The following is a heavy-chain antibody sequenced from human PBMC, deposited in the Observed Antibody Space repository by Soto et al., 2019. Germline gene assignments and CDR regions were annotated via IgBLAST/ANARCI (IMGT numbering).Heavy chain of an antibody. Sequence: PGGSLRLSCAASGFVFRSYWMSWVRQAPGKGLEWVANINQDGSEKYYVDSVRGRFIISRDNGENSLYLQMNSLRAEDTALYYCARDGVAAGLYLDNWGQGTLVTVSS. CDR1: GFVFRSYW. D-gene: IGHD6-19*01. J-gene: IGHJ4*02. CDR2: INQDGSEK. CDR3: ARDGVAAGLYLDN. V-gene: IGHV3-7*01.